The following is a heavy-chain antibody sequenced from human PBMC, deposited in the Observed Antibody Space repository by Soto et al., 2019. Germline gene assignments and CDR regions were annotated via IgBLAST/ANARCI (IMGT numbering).Heavy chain of an antibody. CDR2: ISGSGGST. CDR3: AKDRITMVRGVMIQWFDP. V-gene: IGHV3-23*01. J-gene: IGHJ5*02. Sequence: GGSLRLSCAASGFTFSSYAMSWVRQAPGKGLEWVSAISGSGGSTYYADSVKGRFTISRDNSKNTLYLQMNSLRAEDTAVYYCAKDRITMVRGVMIQWFDPWGQGTQVTVSS. CDR1: GFTFSSYA. D-gene: IGHD3-10*01.